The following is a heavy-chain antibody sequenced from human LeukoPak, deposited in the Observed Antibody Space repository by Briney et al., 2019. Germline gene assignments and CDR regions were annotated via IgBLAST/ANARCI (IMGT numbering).Heavy chain of an antibody. CDR3: ARARDYGSGKANAFDI. D-gene: IGHD3-10*01. CDR2: IKRDGSEK. Sequence: GRSLRLSCAASGFTFSSYWMSWVRQAPGKGLEWVANIKRDGSEKYYVDSVKGRFTISRDNAENSLYLQMNSLRAEDTAVYYCARARDYGSGKANAFDIWGQGTMVTVSS. J-gene: IGHJ3*02. V-gene: IGHV3-7*05. CDR1: GFTFSSYW.